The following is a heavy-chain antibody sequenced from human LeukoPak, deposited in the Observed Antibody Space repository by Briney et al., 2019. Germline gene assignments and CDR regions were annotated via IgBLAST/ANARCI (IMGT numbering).Heavy chain of an antibody. J-gene: IGHJ2*01. V-gene: IGHV3-48*01. Sequence: GGSLRLSCAASGFTFSSFSMNWVRQAPGKGLEWVSYISSSSSTIYYADSVKGRFTISRDNAKNSLYLQMNSLRAEDTAVYYCARAPQPGYFDLWGRGTLVTVSS. CDR2: ISSSSSTI. CDR1: GFTFSSFS. CDR3: ARAPQPGYFDL.